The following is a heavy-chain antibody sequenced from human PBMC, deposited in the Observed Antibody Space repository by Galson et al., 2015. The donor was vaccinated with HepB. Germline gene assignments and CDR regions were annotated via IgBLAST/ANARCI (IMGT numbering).Heavy chain of an antibody. V-gene: IGHV1-8*01. CDR2: MNPNNGNT. J-gene: IGHJ5*02. Sequence: SVKVSCKASGYTFTSYDVNWVRQATGQGLEWMGWMNPNNGNTGYAQKFQGRVTMTRSTSESTAYMELSSLRSEDTAVYYCARARLVLVPSARGGWFDPWGQGTLVTVSS. CDR1: GYTFTSYD. D-gene: IGHD2-2*01. CDR3: ARARLVLVPSARGGWFDP.